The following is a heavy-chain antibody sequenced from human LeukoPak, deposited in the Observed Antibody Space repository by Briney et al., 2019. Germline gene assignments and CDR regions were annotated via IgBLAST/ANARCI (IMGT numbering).Heavy chain of an antibody. CDR2: IYPGHSDT. V-gene: IGHV5-51*01. J-gene: IGHJ3*02. Sequence: GEPLKISCKGPGYSFTSYWIGWVRQIPGKGLGWMGIIYPGHSDTRYSPSFQGQVTISADKSISTAYLQWSRLKASDTAMYYCARMSPQRAFDIWGQGTMVTVSS. CDR1: GYSFTSYW. CDR3: ARMSPQRAFDI.